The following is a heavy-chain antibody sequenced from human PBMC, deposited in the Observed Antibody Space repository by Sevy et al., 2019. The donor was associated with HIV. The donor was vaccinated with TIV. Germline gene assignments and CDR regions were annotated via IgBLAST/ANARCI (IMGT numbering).Heavy chain of an antibody. Sequence: ASVKVSCKASGYTFTSYGISWVRQAPGQGLEWMGWISAYNGNTNYAQRLQGRVIMTTDTSTTTAFMELRSLRSDDTAVYYCARDPRTFYYDSSGYGHDYWGQATLVTVSS. D-gene: IGHD3-22*01. CDR2: ISAYNGNT. V-gene: IGHV1-18*01. J-gene: IGHJ4*02. CDR3: ARDPRTFYYDSSGYGHDY. CDR1: GYTFTSYG.